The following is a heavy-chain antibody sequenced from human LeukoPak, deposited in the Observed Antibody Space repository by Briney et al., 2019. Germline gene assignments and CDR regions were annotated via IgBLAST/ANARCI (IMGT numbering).Heavy chain of an antibody. CDR1: GFTFSSYS. CDR3: ARDLYEDTAMALDY. J-gene: IGHJ4*02. CDR2: ISSSSSYI. V-gene: IGHV3-21*01. Sequence: PGGSLRLSCAASGFTFSSYSMNWVRQAPGKGLEWVSSISSSSSYIYYADSVKGRFTISRDNAKNSLYLQMNSLRAKDTAVYYCARDLYEDTAMALDYWGQGTLVTVSS. D-gene: IGHD5-18*01.